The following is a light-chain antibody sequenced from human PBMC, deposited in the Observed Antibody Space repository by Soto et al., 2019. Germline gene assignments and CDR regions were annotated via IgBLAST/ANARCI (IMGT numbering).Light chain of an antibody. CDR3: QRYYSVPDT. CDR1: QSLLYSSNNNNY. J-gene: IGKJ2*01. Sequence: DIVMTQSPDYLAVSLGEVATIHCKSNQSLLYSSNNNNYLAWYQQKPGQPPKLLIYWASIRESGVPDRFSGGGSGTYCTLTISGLQSEDLAVYYCQRYYSVPDTFGQGTTLEI. CDR2: WAS. V-gene: IGKV4-1*01.